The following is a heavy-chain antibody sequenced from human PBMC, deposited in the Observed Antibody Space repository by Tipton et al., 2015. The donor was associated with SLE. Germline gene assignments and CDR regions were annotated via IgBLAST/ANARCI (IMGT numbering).Heavy chain of an antibody. J-gene: IGHJ4*02. CDR1: GLTVSSNH. D-gene: IGHD5-12*01. CDR2: ISGSGGNT. V-gene: IGHV3-23*01. CDR3: AKGRESSSIILVAEPEFDY. Sequence: SLRLSCAASGLTVSSNHMSWVRQAPGKGLEWVSAISGSGGNTYYADSVKGRFTISRDDSRNTVYLQMNSLRPEDTAVYYCAKGRESSSIILVAEPEFDYWGQGTLVTVSS.